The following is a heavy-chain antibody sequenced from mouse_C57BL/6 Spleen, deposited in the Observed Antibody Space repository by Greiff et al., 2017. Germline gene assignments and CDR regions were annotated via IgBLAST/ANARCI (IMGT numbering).Heavy chain of an antibody. CDR3: ARDKSTTVVAHFDY. Sequence: VQLQQSGPELVKPGASVKISCKASGYTFTDYYINWVKQRPGQGLEWIGWLFPGSGSTYYNEKFKGKATLTVANSSSTAYMLLSSLTSESSAVYFCARDKSTTVVAHFDYGGQGTTLTVSS. D-gene: IGHD1-1*01. CDR2: LFPGSGST. V-gene: IGHV1-75*01. J-gene: IGHJ2*01. CDR1: GYTFTDYY.